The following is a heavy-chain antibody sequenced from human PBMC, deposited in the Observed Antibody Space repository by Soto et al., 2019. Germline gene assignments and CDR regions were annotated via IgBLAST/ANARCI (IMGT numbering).Heavy chain of an antibody. Sequence: QVHLQESGPGLVKPSQPLSLTCTVSGGSISSGGFYWSWIGQHPGKGVEWIGYIYYAGSTNYNPLLQSRVTMSVDTSKNKFTLKPSSVTAAETAVYYCARDGLNWLSSGFDYWGQGTLVTFSS. J-gene: IGHJ4*02. CDR2: IYYAGST. D-gene: IGHD3-9*01. CDR3: ARDGLNWLSSGFDY. CDR1: GGSISSGGFY. V-gene: IGHV4-31*03.